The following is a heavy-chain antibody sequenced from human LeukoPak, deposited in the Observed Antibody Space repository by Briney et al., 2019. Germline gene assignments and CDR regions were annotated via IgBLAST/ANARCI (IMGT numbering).Heavy chain of an antibody. CDR2: ISGSGGST. D-gene: IGHD2-2*01. CDR1: GFTFSSYG. CDR3: AKAVVIVPTATPFDY. V-gene: IGHV3-23*01. Sequence: GGTLRLSCAASGFTFSSYGMSWVRQAPGKGLEWVSAISGSGGSTYYADSVKGWFTISRDNSKNTLYLQMNSLRAEDTAVYYCAKAVVIVPTATPFDYWGQGTLVTVSS. J-gene: IGHJ4*02.